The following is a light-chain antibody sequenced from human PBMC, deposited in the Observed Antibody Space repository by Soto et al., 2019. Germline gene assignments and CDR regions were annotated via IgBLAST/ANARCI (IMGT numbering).Light chain of an antibody. J-gene: IGLJ1*01. CDR2: NNN. Sequence: QLVLTQPPSASGTSGQRVTISCSGSSSNIGSNTVNWYQQLPGTAPKLLIYNNNQRPSGVPDRFSGSKSGTSASLAISGLQSEDEADYYCATWDDGLDGYVFGTGTKLTVL. V-gene: IGLV1-44*01. CDR1: SSNIGSNT. CDR3: ATWDDGLDGYV.